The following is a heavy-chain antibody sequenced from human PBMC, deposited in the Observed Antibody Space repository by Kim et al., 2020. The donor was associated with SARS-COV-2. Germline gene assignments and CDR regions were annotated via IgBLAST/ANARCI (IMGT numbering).Heavy chain of an antibody. Sequence: ASVKVSCKASGYTFTSYGISWVRQAPGQGLEWMGWISAYNGNTNYAQKLQGRVTMTTDTSTSTAYMELRSLRSDDTAVYYCARDLEAGDIVGATPYFDYWGQGTLVTVSS. CDR3: ARDLEAGDIVGATPYFDY. J-gene: IGHJ4*02. CDR2: ISAYNGNT. D-gene: IGHD1-26*01. V-gene: IGHV1-18*04. CDR1: GYTFTSYG.